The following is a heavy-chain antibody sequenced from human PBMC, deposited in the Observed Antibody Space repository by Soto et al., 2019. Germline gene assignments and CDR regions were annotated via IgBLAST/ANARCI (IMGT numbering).Heavy chain of an antibody. CDR3: ARYFDFWTGLDY. J-gene: IGHJ4*02. Sequence: SETLSLTCSVSGVSVTSDYWSWIRQPPQKGLEWIGYMHHTGTVNYNPSLKSRVTISVDTSKNQFSLRLNSVTAADTAVYYCARYFDFWTGLDYWGQGTLVTVSS. CDR2: MHHTGTV. V-gene: IGHV4-59*08. CDR1: GVSVTSDY. D-gene: IGHD3-3*01.